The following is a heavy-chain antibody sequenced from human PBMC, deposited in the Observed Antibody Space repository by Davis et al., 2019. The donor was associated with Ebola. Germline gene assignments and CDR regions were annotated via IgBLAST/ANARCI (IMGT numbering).Heavy chain of an antibody. V-gene: IGHV3-30*03. CDR1: GFTFRNYA. J-gene: IGHJ4*02. Sequence: GESLKISCAASGFTFRNYAMHWVRQAPGKGLEWVAIISYDGRNKYYADSVKGRFTISRDNSKNTLYLQMNSLRADDTAVYYCAREGVQLLYVDYWGQGTQVTVSS. CDR2: ISYDGRNK. D-gene: IGHD2-2*01. CDR3: AREGVQLLYVDY.